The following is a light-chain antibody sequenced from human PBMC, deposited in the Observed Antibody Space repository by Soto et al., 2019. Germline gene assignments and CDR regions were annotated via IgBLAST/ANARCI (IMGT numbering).Light chain of an antibody. J-gene: IGKJ1*01. V-gene: IGKV3-20*01. CDR3: QQYDNSLTWT. Sequence: FVLTQSPGTLSLSPGERATLSCRASQSVTSSHLAWYQQKPGQAPRLLIDGASIRATGIPDRFIGSGSGTDFTLTISRLEPEDFAIYYCQQYDNSLTWTFGQGNKVEIK. CDR2: GAS. CDR1: QSVTSSH.